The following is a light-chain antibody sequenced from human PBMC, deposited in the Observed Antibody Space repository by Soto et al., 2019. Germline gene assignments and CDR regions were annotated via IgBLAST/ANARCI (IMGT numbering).Light chain of an antibody. Sequence: QSVLTQPPSASGSPGQSVAISCTGTSSDVGGYNYVSWYQQHPGKAPKLMIYEVNKRPSGVPDRFSGSKSGNTASLTVSGLQAEDEADYYCQSYDSGVAGSVFGTGTKVTVL. CDR3: QSYDSGVAGSV. CDR1: SSDVGGYNY. V-gene: IGLV2-8*01. CDR2: EVN. J-gene: IGLJ1*01.